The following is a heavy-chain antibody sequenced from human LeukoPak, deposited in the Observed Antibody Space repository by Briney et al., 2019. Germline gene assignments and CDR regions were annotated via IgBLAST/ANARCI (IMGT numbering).Heavy chain of an antibody. Sequence: PGGSLRLSCAASGFTFSSYWIHWVRQAPGKGLVCVSRINTDGSVTSYADSVKGRFTISRDNAKNTLFLQMNSLRAEDTAVYYCARDHGMDVWGQGTTVTVSS. CDR3: ARDHGMDV. CDR1: GFTFSSYW. CDR2: INTDGSVT. J-gene: IGHJ6*02. V-gene: IGHV3-74*01.